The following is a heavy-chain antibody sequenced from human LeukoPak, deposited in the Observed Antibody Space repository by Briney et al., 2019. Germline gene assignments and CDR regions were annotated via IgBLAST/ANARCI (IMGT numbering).Heavy chain of an antibody. CDR3: ARGNYYFDY. J-gene: IGHJ4*02. D-gene: IGHD1-7*01. CDR1: GGSISSGGYS. CDR2: IYHSGST. V-gene: IGHV4-30-2*01. Sequence: PSQTLSLTCAVSGGSISSGGYSWSWIRQPPGKGLEWIGYIYHSGSTYYNPSLKSRVTISVDRFKNQFSLKLSSVTAADTGVYYCARGNYYFDYWGQGTLVTVSS.